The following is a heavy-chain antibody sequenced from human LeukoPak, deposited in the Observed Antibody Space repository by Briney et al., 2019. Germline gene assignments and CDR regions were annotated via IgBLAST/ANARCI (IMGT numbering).Heavy chain of an antibody. CDR2: INHSGST. V-gene: IGHV4-34*01. Sequence: SETLSLTSAVYGGSFSGYYWSWIRQPPGKGLEWIGEINHSGSTNYNPSLKSRVTISVDTSKNQFSLKLSSVTAADTAVYYCARGPGSSSWYTYPAGGWFDPWGQGTLVTVSS. J-gene: IGHJ5*02. CDR1: GGSFSGYY. D-gene: IGHD6-13*01. CDR3: ARGPGSSSWYTYPAGGWFDP.